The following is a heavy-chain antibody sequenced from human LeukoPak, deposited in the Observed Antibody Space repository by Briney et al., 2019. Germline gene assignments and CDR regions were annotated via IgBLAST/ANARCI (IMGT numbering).Heavy chain of an antibody. D-gene: IGHD3-22*01. CDR2: IDHSGST. CDR3: ARDVYYYDSSHSRAFDI. CDR1: GGSFSGYS. Sequence: SYTMSLTWAVYGGSFSGYSWSWIRQPPGKGLESIGEIDHSGSTNYNPSLKSRVTISVDTSKIQFSLKLSSVTAADTAVYYCARDVYYYDSSHSRAFDIWGQGTMVTVSS. J-gene: IGHJ3*02. V-gene: IGHV4-34*01.